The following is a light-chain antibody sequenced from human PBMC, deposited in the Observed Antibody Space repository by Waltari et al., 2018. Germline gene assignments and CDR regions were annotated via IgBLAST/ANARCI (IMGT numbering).Light chain of an antibody. CDR2: DVS. V-gene: IGLV2-14*03. CDR3: SSYISSDTLEL. CDR1: SSDVGGYNY. J-gene: IGLJ2*01. Sequence: HSALTQPASVSWSPGQSITISCTGTSSDVGGYNYVPWYQQHPGKAPKLMIYDVSNRPSGVSNRFSGSKSGNTASLTISGLQAEDEADYYCSSYISSDTLELFGGGTSLTVL.